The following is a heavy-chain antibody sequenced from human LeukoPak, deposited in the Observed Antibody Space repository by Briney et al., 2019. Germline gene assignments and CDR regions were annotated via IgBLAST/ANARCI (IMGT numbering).Heavy chain of an antibody. CDR3: AKRGVVIRVILVGFHKEAYYFDS. V-gene: IGHV3-23*01. Sequence: GGSLRLSCAASGITVSNYGMSWVRQAPGKGLEWVAGISGGGGGTNYADSVKGRFTTSRDNSKNTLYLQMNSLRAEDTAVYFCAKRGVVIRVILVGFHKEAYYFDSWGQGALVTVSS. CDR2: ISGGGGGT. J-gene: IGHJ4*02. D-gene: IGHD3-22*01. CDR1: GITVSNYG.